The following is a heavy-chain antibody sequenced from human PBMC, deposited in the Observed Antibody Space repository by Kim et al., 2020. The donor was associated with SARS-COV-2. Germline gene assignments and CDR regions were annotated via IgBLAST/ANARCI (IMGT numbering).Heavy chain of an antibody. J-gene: IGHJ4*02. CDR2: IYSGGNT. CDR1: GFIVSSNY. D-gene: IGHD2-21*02. V-gene: IGHV3-66*01. Sequence: GGSLRLSCAASGFIVSSNYMSWVRQAPGKGLELVSVIYSGGNTYYTDSLKGRFTISRDNSKNMLYLQMNSLRAEDTAVYYCARGGGAFCGDDCYRTFDYWGQGTLVTVSS. CDR3: ARGGGAFCGDDCYRTFDY.